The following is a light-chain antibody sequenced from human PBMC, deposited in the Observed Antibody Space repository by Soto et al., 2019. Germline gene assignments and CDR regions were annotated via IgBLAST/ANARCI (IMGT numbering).Light chain of an antibody. V-gene: IGLV1-44*01. CDR3: AAWDDSLDGPV. J-gene: IGLJ2*01. CDR2: SNN. CDR1: SSNIGSNT. Sequence: QSVLTQPPSASGTPGQRVTISCSGSSSNIGSNTVNWYQQVPGTAPKLLFYSNNQRPSGVPDRFAGFKSGSSASLAISGLQSEDEADYYCAAWDDSLDGPVFGGGTKLTVL.